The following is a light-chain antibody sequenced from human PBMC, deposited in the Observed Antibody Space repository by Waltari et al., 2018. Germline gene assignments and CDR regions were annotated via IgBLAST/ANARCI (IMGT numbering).Light chain of an antibody. CDR3: QVWDSSSDHHLV. CDR1: NIGSKS. J-gene: IGLJ2*01. CDR2: DDS. Sequence: SYVLTQPPSVSVAPGQTARITCGGNNIGSKSVHWYQQKPGQAPVLVVYDDSDRPSGIPGRFSGSNSGNTATLTISRVEAGDEADYYCQVWDSSSDHHLVFGGGTKLTVL. V-gene: IGLV3-21*02.